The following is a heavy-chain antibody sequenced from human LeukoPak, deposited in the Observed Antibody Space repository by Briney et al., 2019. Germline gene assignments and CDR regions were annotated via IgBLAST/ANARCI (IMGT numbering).Heavy chain of an antibody. D-gene: IGHD4-17*01. CDR1: GYTFTGYY. J-gene: IGHJ6*03. Sequence: GASVKVSCKASGYTFTGYYMHWVRQAPGQGLEWMGRINPNSGGINYAQKFQGRVTMTRDTSISTAYMELSRLRSDDTAVYYCARNYGPTGYYYYYMDVWGKGTTVTVSS. V-gene: IGHV1-2*06. CDR3: ARNYGPTGYYYYYMDV. CDR2: INPNSGGI.